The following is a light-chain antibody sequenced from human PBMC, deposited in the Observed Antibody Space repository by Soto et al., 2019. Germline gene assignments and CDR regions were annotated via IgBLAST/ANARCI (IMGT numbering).Light chain of an antibody. CDR1: RSDVGRYNY. CDR3: SSYTSSDPHGAF. V-gene: IGLV2-14*01. Sequence: QPVLTQPASVSGSPGQSITISCTGARSDVGRYNYVSWYQQHPGKAPKLIIYEVSNRPSGVSNRFSGSKSGNTASLTISGLQAEDGADYYCSSYTSSDPHGAFFGAGTKLTVL. J-gene: IGLJ1*01. CDR2: EVS.